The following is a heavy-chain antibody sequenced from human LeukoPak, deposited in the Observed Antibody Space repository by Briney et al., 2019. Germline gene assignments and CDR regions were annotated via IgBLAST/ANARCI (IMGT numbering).Heavy chain of an antibody. CDR3: AKAGRASIVGAITGGDY. CDR1: GLSFSNSA. V-gene: IGHV3-23*01. D-gene: IGHD1-26*01. Sequence: PGGSLRLSCTASGLSFSNSAMTWVRQAPGKGLEWVSSISGSGGSTYYADSVKGRFTISRDNSKNTLYLQMNSLRAEDTAVYYCAKAGRASIVGAITGGDYWGQGTLVTVSS. CDR2: ISGSGGST. J-gene: IGHJ4*02.